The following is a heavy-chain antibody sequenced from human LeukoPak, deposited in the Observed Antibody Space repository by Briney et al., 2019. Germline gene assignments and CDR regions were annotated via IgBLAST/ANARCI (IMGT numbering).Heavy chain of an antibody. CDR2: INGGGSST. CDR1: GFTFSSYS. V-gene: IGHV3-74*01. CDR3: AAMPDFDY. J-gene: IGHJ4*02. D-gene: IGHD2-2*01. Sequence: GGSLRLSCAASGFTFSSYSMNWVRQAPGKGLVWVSRINGGGSSTSYADSVKGRFTISRDNAKNTLYLQMNSLRAEDTAVYYCAAMPDFDYWGQGTLVTVSS.